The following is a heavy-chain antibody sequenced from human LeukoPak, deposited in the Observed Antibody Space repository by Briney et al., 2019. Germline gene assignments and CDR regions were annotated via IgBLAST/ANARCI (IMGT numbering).Heavy chain of an antibody. CDR2: IFHSRST. CDR1: GYSIISGYY. Sequence: SETLSLTCAVSGYSIISGYYWGWIRQTPGKGLEWIGSIFHSRSTYYNPSLKNRVTISVDTSKNQFSLKLSSVTAADTPVYYCARHRRLPAADFDCWGQGTLGTVSS. D-gene: IGHD6-25*01. V-gene: IGHV4-38-2*01. CDR3: ARHRRLPAADFDC. J-gene: IGHJ4*02.